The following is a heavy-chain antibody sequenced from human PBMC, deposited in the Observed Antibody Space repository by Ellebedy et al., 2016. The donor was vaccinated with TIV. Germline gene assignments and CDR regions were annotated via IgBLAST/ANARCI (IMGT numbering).Heavy chain of an antibody. J-gene: IGHJ4*02. CDR1: GYTFTGYY. Sequence: AASVKVSCKASGYTFTGYYMHWVRQAPGQGLEWMGWINPNSGGTNYAQKFQGRVTMTRDTSISTAYMELSRLRSDDTAVYYCASGAITFGGVIDYWGQGTLVTVSS. CDR2: INPNSGGT. CDR3: ASGAITFGGVIDY. D-gene: IGHD3-16*01. V-gene: IGHV1-2*02.